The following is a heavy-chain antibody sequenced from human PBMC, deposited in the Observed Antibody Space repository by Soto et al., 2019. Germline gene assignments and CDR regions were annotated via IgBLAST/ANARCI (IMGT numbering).Heavy chain of an antibody. CDR1: GYTFTGYY. Sequence: ASVKVSCKASGYTFTGYYMHWVRQAPGQGLEWMGWINPNSGGTNYAQKFQGRVTMTRDTSISTAYMELSRLRSDDTAVYYCAGGVAAAGTEYFQHWGQGTLVTVSS. CDR2: INPNSGGT. CDR3: AGGVAAAGTEYFQH. D-gene: IGHD6-13*01. V-gene: IGHV1-2*02. J-gene: IGHJ1*01.